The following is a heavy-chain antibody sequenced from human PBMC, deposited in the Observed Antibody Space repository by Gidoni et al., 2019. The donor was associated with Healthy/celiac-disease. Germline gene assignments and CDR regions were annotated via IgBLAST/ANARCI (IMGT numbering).Heavy chain of an antibody. Sequence: EVQLLESGGGLVQPGGSLRLSCAASGFTFSSSAMRWVRQAPGKGLEWVSAISGSGGSTYYADSVKGRFTISRDNSKNTLYLQMNSLRAEDTAVYYCAKDSTITMIVVVILDAFDIWGQGTMVTVSS. J-gene: IGHJ3*02. CDR1: GFTFSSSA. CDR3: AKDSTITMIVVVILDAFDI. V-gene: IGHV3-23*01. D-gene: IGHD3-22*01. CDR2: ISGSGGST.